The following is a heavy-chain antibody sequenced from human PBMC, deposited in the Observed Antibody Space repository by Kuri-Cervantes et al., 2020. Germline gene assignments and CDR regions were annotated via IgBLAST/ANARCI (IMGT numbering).Heavy chain of an antibody. D-gene: IGHD2-15*01. V-gene: IGHV3-9*01. CDR3: AKDLREEYCSGGSCYSFDY. CDR1: GFTFDDYA. Sequence: LSLTCAASGFTFDDYAMHWVRQAPGKGLEWVSGISWNSGSIGYADSVKGRFTISRDNAKNTLYLQMNSLRAEDTAVYYCAKDLREEYCSGGSCYSFDYWGQGTLVTVSS. J-gene: IGHJ4*02. CDR2: ISWNSGSI.